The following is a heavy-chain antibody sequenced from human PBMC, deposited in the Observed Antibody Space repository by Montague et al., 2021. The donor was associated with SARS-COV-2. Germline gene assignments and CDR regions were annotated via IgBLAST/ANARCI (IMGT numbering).Heavy chain of an antibody. V-gene: IGHV3-7*01. J-gene: IGHJ4*01. CDR2: MKYDGSEK. Sequence: SLRLSCAASGFAFSSSWMSWVRQSPGKGLEWVAIMKYDGSEKYYVDSAKGRFTISRDNARRSVFLQMNSLRAEDTAVYFCARDPNSSGGNMGSFWGRGTLVSVSS. CDR3: ARDPNSSGGNMGSF. D-gene: IGHD6-19*01. CDR1: GFAFSSSW.